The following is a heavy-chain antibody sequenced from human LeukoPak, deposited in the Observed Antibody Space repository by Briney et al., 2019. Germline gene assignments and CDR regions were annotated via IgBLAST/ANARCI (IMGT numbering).Heavy chain of an antibody. CDR2: IYYSGST. J-gene: IGHJ4*02. CDR3: ARYRVGWDILTGYSGYFDY. CDR1: GGSISSSSHY. D-gene: IGHD3-9*01. Sequence: PSETLSLTCTVSGGSISSSSHYWGWIRQPPGKGLEWIGSIYYSGSTYYNPSLKSRVTISVDTSKNQFSLKLSSVTAADTAVYYCARYRVGWDILTGYSGYFDYWGQGTLVTVSS. V-gene: IGHV4-39*01.